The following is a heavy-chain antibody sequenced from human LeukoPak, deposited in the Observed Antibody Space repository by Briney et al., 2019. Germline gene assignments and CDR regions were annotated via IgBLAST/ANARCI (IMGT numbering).Heavy chain of an antibody. J-gene: IGHJ3*02. Sequence: PGGSLRLSCAASGFTFSNYGMHWVRQAPGKGLEWVAFIRYDETYKYYGDSVKGRFTISRDKSKNTLNLQMNSLRAEDTAVYYCAREMYSGYASRAFDIWGQGTMVTVSS. CDR1: GFTFSNYG. CDR2: IRYDETYK. CDR3: AREMYSGYASRAFDI. V-gene: IGHV3-30*02. D-gene: IGHD5-12*01.